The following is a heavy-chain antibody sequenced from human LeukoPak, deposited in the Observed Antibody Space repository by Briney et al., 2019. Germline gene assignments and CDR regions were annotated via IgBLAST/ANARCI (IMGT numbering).Heavy chain of an antibody. J-gene: IGHJ1*01. CDR3: AKDRAAVAGTSEYFQH. D-gene: IGHD6-19*01. Sequence: GGSLRLSCAASGFTFSSYAMSWVRQGPGKGMEWVSAISGSGGGTYYTDSVKGRFNISRDNSKNTLYLQMNRLKAEDTAVYDCAKDRAAVAGTSEYFQHWGQGTLVTVSS. CDR2: ISGSGGGT. V-gene: IGHV3-23*01. CDR1: GFTFSSYA.